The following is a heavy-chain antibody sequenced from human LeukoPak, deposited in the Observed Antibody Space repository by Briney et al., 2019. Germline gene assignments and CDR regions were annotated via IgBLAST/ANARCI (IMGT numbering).Heavy chain of an antibody. J-gene: IGHJ6*03. CDR3: AKAYPPYYDFWSGYLAHYYYYYMDV. CDR1: GCTFSSYA. CDR2: ISAYNGKT. V-gene: IGHV1-18*01. D-gene: IGHD3-3*01. Sequence: ESAVQVSCKASGCTFSSYAISWVRQPPGQGLEWMGWISAYNGKTNYAQKLQGRVTMTTDTSTSTAYMELRSLRSDDADVYFCAKAYPPYYDFWSGYLAHYYYYYMDVWGKGTTVTVSS.